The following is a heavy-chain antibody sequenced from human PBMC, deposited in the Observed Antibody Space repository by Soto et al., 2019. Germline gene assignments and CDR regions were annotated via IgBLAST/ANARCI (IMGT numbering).Heavy chain of an antibody. CDR2: ISYDGSNK. D-gene: IGHD3-22*01. CDR1: GFTFSSYG. V-gene: IGHV3-30*18. Sequence: QVQLVESGGGVVQPGRSLRLSCAASGFTFSSYGRHWVRQAPGKGLEWGAVISYDGSNKYYADSVKGRFTISRDNSKNTLYLQMNSLRAEDTAVYYCAKLGNPDYDSSGYYYVEDYWGQGTLVTVSS. CDR3: AKLGNPDYDSSGYYYVEDY. J-gene: IGHJ4*02.